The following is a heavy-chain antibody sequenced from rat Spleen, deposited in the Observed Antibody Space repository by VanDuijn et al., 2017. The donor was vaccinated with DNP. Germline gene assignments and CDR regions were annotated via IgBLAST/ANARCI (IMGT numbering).Heavy chain of an antibody. CDR1: GFTFNNYW. D-gene: IGHD5-1*01. V-gene: IGHV5-31*01. CDR3: ARDGRFAY. J-gene: IGHJ3*01. Sequence: EVQLVESGGDLVQPGRSLKLSCVASGFTFNNYWMTWIRQVPGKGLEWVASITPSGDSTYYPDSVKGRFSISRDNAKNTLYLQMNSLRSEDTATYYCARDGRFAYWGQGTLVTVSS. CDR2: ITPSGDST.